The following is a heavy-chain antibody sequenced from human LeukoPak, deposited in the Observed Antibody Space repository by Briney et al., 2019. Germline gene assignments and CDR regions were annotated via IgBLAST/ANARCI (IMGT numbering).Heavy chain of an antibody. Sequence: GGSLRLSCVVSGFTFNNYAMSWVRQAPGKGLEWVGFIRSKAYGGTTEYAASVKGRFTISRDDSKSIAYLQMNSLKTEDTAVYYCTRDPKRAWIQLWFYFDYWGQGTLVTVSS. CDR2: IRSKAYGGTT. J-gene: IGHJ4*02. V-gene: IGHV3-49*04. CDR3: TRDPKRAWIQLWFYFDY. D-gene: IGHD5-18*01. CDR1: GFTFNNYA.